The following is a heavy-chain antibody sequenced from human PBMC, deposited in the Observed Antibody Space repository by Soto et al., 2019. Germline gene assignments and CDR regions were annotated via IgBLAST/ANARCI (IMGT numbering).Heavy chain of an antibody. V-gene: IGHV1-3*04. Sequence: ASVKVSCKASGYTFTSYTIHWVRQAPGQRLEWMGWVNTGNGNTKYSQNFQGRVTMTRDTSASSVYMELSSLRSEDTAVYYCARALYSPSSEDHWGQGTLVTVSS. CDR1: GYTFTSYT. D-gene: IGHD6-6*01. CDR2: VNTGNGNT. CDR3: ARALYSPSSEDH. J-gene: IGHJ4*02.